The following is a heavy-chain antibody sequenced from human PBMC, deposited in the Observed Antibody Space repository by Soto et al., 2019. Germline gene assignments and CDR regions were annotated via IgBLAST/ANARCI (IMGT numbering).Heavy chain of an antibody. CDR3: ARDFASVAATYDY. D-gene: IGHD2-15*01. V-gene: IGHV3-33*01. J-gene: IGHJ4*02. Sequence: GGSLRLSCAASGFTFSSYGMHWVRQAPGKGLEWVAVIWYDGSNKYYADSVKGRFTISRDNSKNTLYLQMNSLRAEDTAVYYCARDFASVAATYDYWGQGTLVTVSS. CDR1: GFTFSSYG. CDR2: IWYDGSNK.